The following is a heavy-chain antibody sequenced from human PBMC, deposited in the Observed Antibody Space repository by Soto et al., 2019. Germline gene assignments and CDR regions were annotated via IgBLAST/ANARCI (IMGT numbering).Heavy chain of an antibody. Sequence: PGGSLRLSCVASGYTFSGSAFHWVRQASGKGLEWVGRIRGKANSYETAYAESVKGRFTISRDDSKNTAFLQMNSPKTEDTAVYYCTSRYCSSASCHTWGQGTLVTVSS. V-gene: IGHV3-73*01. CDR1: GYTFSGSA. CDR2: IRGKANSYET. CDR3: TSRYCSSASCHT. D-gene: IGHD2-2*01. J-gene: IGHJ5*02.